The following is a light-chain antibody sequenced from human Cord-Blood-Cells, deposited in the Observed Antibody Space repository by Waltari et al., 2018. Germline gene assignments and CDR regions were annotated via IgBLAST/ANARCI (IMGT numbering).Light chain of an antibody. V-gene: IGKV1-39*01. Sequence: DIQMTQSPSSLSASVGDRVTITCRASQSIISYLNWYQQKPGKAPKLLIYAASSLQSGVPSRFSGSGSWTDFTLTISSLQPEDFATYYCQQSDSTPLTFGGGTKLEIK. CDR2: AAS. CDR3: QQSDSTPLT. CDR1: QSIISY. J-gene: IGKJ4*01.